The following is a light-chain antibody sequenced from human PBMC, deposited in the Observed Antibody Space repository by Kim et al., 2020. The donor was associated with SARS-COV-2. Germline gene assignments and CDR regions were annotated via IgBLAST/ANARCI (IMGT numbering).Light chain of an antibody. J-gene: IGLJ1*01. Sequence: PGQTASITCSGDKLGDKFVGWYQQKPGQSPILLIYQDNKRSSGIPERFSGSSSGNTATLTISGTQAMDEADYYCHTWDSRTSTYVFGAGTKVTVL. CDR1: KLGDKF. V-gene: IGLV3-1*01. CDR3: HTWDSRTSTYV. CDR2: QDN.